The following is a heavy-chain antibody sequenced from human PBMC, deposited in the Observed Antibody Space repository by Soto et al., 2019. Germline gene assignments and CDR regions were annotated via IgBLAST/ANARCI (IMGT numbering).Heavy chain of an antibody. Sequence: GGSLRLSCAASGFTFSSYDMHWFRQATGKGLEWVSAIGTAGDTYYPGSVKGRFTISRENAKNSLYLQMNSLRAEDTAVYYCARRGGRNDFDYWGQGTLVTVS. D-gene: IGHD2-15*01. V-gene: IGHV3-13*01. CDR1: GFTFSSYD. CDR2: IGTAGDT. J-gene: IGHJ4*02. CDR3: ARRGGRNDFDY.